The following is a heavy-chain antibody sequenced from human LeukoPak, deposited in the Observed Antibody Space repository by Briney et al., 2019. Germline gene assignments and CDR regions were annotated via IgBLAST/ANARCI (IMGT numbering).Heavy chain of an antibody. Sequence: EASVKVSCKVSGYTLTELSMHWVRQAPGKGLEWMGGFDPEDGETIYAQKFQGRVTMTEDTSTDTAYMELSSLRSEDPAVYYCAPLGTMVRRYFDYWGQGTLVTVSS. J-gene: IGHJ4*02. CDR3: APLGTMVRRYFDY. V-gene: IGHV1-24*01. D-gene: IGHD3-10*01. CDR2: FDPEDGET. CDR1: GYTLTELS.